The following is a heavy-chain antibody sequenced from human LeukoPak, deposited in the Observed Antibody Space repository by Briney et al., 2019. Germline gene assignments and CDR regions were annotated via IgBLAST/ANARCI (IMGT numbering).Heavy chain of an antibody. Sequence: GGSLGLSCAASGFTFSSYAMSWVRQAPGKGLEWVSAISGSGGSTYYADSVKGRFTISRDNSKNTLHLQMNSLRAEDTAVYYCAKVGYSGYELYYFDYWGQGTLVTVSS. CDR2: ISGSGGST. V-gene: IGHV3-23*01. J-gene: IGHJ4*02. CDR3: AKVGYSGYELYYFDY. D-gene: IGHD5-12*01. CDR1: GFTFSSYA.